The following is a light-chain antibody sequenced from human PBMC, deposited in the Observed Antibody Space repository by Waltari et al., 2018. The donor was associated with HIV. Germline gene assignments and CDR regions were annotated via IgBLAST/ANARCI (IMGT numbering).Light chain of an antibody. V-gene: IGLV1-40*01. CDR1: NSNIGADYG. J-gene: IGLJ2*01. CDR2: DNN. CDR3: QSYDSGLGGV. Sequence: QSVLTQPPSVSGAPGQSVTISCTGGNSNIGADYGAHWYRQLPGTAPKLLIYDNNNRPSGVPDRFSGSKSGTSASLAITGLQAEDEADYYCQSYDSGLGGVFGGGTKLIVL.